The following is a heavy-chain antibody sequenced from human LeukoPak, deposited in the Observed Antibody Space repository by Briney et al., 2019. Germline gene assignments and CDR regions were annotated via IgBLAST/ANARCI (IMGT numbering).Heavy chain of an antibody. CDR2: VYQSGIT. Sequence: SETLSLTCTVSGGSISSGGHYWSWIRQPPGKGLEWIGYVYQSGITYYSPSLKSRVTISADRSKNQFSLELSSVTAADTAVYYCARHKDYGDYVNWFDPWGQGTLVTVSS. V-gene: IGHV4-30-2*01. D-gene: IGHD4-17*01. CDR3: ARHKDYGDYVNWFDP. J-gene: IGHJ5*02. CDR1: GGSISSGGHY.